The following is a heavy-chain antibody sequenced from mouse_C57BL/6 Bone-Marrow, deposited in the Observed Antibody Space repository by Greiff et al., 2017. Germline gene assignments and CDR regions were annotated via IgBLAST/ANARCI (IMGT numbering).Heavy chain of an antibody. CDR1: GYTFTDYE. D-gene: IGHD2-2*01. J-gene: IGHJ3*01. V-gene: IGHV1-15*01. CDR3: TRSSMVTRAWFAY. Sequence: QVQLQQSGAELVRPGASVTLSCKASGYTFTDYEMHWVKQTPVHGLEWIGAIDPETGGTAYNQKFKGKAILTADKSSSTAYMELRRLTSEDSAVYYCTRSSMVTRAWFAYWGQGTLVTVSA. CDR2: IDPETGGT.